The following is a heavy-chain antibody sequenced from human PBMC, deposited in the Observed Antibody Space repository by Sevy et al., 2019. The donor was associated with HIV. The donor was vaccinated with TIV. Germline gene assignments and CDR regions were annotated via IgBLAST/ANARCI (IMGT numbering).Heavy chain of an antibody. V-gene: IGHV3-30*18. J-gene: IGHJ4*02. Sequence: GGSLRLSCAASGFTFSSYGMHWVRQAQGKGLEWVAVISYDGSNKYYADSVKGRFTISRDNSKNTLYLQMNSLRAEDTAVYYCAKDLTYYDSSGSITSILDYWGQGTLVTVSS. D-gene: IGHD3-22*01. CDR3: AKDLTYYDSSGSITSILDY. CDR2: ISYDGSNK. CDR1: GFTFSSYG.